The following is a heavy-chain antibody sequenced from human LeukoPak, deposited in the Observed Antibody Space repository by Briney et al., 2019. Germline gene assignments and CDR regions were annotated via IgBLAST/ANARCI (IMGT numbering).Heavy chain of an antibody. CDR1: GLTVRSNY. V-gene: IGHV3-53*01. CDR2: IYSDTKT. J-gene: IGHJ4*02. CDR3: VVGGSPGY. Sequence: GGSLRLSCAASGLTVRSNYMSWVRQAPGKGLEWVSVIYSDTKTNYADSVKGRFTISRDNSKNTLYLQMNSLRAEDTAVYYCVVGGSPGYWGQGTLVTVSS. D-gene: IGHD2-15*01.